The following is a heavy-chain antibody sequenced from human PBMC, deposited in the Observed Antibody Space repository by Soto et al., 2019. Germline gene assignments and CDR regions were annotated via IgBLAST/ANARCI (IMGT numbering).Heavy chain of an antibody. D-gene: IGHD6-19*01. J-gene: IGHJ6*02. CDR2: NYYSGST. CDR1: GGSISSSNYY. CDR3: ASKAGFYYYCGMDV. Sequence: PSETLSLTCTVSGGSISSSNYYWGWIRQPPGKGLEWIGSNYYSGSTYYNPSLKSRVTISVDTSKNQFSLKLSSVTAADTAVYYCASKAGFYYYCGMDVWGQGTTVTVSS. V-gene: IGHV4-39*01.